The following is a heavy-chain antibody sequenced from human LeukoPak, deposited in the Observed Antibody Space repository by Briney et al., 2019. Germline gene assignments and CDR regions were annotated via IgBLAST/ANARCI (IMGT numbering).Heavy chain of an antibody. D-gene: IGHD3-10*01. CDR2: INHSGST. CDR1: GASFSGYY. V-gene: IGHV4-34*01. Sequence: SEALSLTCAVYGASFSGYYWSWIRQPPGKGLEWIGEINHSGSTNYNPSLKSRVTISVDTSKNQFSLKLSSVTAADTAVYYCARGRIRYGSGSYKVYYYYGMDVWGQGTTVTVSS. J-gene: IGHJ6*02. CDR3: ARGRIRYGSGSYKVYYYYGMDV.